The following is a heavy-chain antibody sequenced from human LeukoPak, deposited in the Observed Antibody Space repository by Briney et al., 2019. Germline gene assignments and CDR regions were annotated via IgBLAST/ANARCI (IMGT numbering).Heavy chain of an antibody. V-gene: IGHV3-66*02. D-gene: IGHD3-10*01. CDR3: ARGFGKVSSDVFGGYTMDV. J-gene: IGHJ6*02. CDR1: GLTVNSNY. Sequence: GESLRLSCVASGLTVNSNYMSWVRQAPGKGLEWVSLIYSGGSTYYADSVKGRFTISRDNSKNTLYLQMNSLRPEDTAVYYCARGFGKVSSDVFGGYTMDVWGQGTTVTVSS. CDR2: IYSGGST.